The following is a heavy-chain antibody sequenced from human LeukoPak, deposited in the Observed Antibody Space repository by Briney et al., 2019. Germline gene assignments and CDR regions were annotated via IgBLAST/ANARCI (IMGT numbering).Heavy chain of an antibody. CDR2: IYYSGST. Sequence: PSETLSLTCTVSGGSISSSSYYWGWIRQPPGKGLEWIGSIYYSGSTYYNPSLKSRVTISVDTSKNQFSLKLSSVTAADTAVYYCARHGGRGWKYQLLYRPNRYFDLWGRGTLVTVSS. CDR1: GGSISSSSYY. D-gene: IGHD2-2*02. V-gene: IGHV4-39*01. J-gene: IGHJ2*01. CDR3: ARHGGRGWKYQLLYRPNRYFDL.